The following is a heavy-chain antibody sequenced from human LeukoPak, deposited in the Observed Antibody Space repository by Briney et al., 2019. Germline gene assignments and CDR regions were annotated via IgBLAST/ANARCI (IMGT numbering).Heavy chain of an antibody. CDR2: IRIKAYGGTT. CDR1: GFTFGDYA. V-gene: IGHV3-49*04. CDR3: TRDRRGDYPHFDY. J-gene: IGHJ4*02. D-gene: IGHD4-17*01. Sequence: GGSLRLSCTASGFTFGDYAVSWVRQAPGKGLEWVGFIRIKAYGGTTEYAASVKGRFIISRDDSKSIAYLQTNSLKTEDTAVYYCTRDRRGDYPHFDYWGQGTLVTVSS.